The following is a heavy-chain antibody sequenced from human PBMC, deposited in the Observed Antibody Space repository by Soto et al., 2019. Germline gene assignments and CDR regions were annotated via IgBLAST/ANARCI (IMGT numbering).Heavy chain of an antibody. Sequence: SVKVSCKASGGTFSSYAISWVRQAPGQGLEWMGGIIPIFGTANYAQKFQGRVTITADESTGTAYMELSSLRSEDTAVYYCARHISGYVYESDYWGQGTLVTISS. CDR1: GGTFSSYA. V-gene: IGHV1-69*13. J-gene: IGHJ4*02. D-gene: IGHD5-12*01. CDR2: IIPIFGTA. CDR3: ARHISGYVYESDY.